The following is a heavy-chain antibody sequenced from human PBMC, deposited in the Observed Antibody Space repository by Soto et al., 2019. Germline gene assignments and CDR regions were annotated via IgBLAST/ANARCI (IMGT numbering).Heavy chain of an antibody. Sequence: SETLSLTCTVSGGSVTSGTYYWSWIRQPPGKGLEWIGYIFYSGSTNYHPSLKSRVTISVDTSKNLDTSKNQFSLKLSSVTAADTAVYYCARVPVEMTSIGDYYSYGMDVWDQGTTVTVS. CDR3: ARVPVEMTSIGDYYSYGMDV. CDR1: GGSVTSGTYY. D-gene: IGHD2-21*02. J-gene: IGHJ6*02. V-gene: IGHV4-61*01. CDR2: IFYSGST.